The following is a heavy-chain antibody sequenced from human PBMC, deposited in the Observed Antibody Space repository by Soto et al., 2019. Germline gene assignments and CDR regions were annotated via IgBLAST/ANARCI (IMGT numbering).Heavy chain of an antibody. CDR2: ISSNSDTV. V-gene: IGHV3-48*01. CDR1: GFTLSSYS. J-gene: IGHJ1*01. CDR3: ARVRLKFLLGGEFFQV. D-gene: IGHD3-16*01. Sequence: DVYLVESGGGLVQPGGSLRLSCTASGFTLSSYSMSWVRQAPGKGPEWVSHISSNSDTVDYADSVKGRFTISRDNARNSLSLQMNSLRAEDTAVYYCARVRLKFLLGGEFFQVWGQGTLVTVSS.